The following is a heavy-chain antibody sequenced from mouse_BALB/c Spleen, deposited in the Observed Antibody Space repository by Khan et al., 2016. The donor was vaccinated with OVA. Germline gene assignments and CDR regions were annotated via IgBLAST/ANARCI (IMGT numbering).Heavy chain of an antibody. CDR1: GYSITSEYA. CDR2: INYSGNT. Sequence: EVQLQESGPGLVKPSQSLSLTCTVTGYSITSEYAWNWIRQFPGNKLEWMGYINYSGNTRFNPSLKSRTSITRDTSKNQFFLPLNSVTTEDTATYYGARKDYYDYDPFPYWGQGTLVTVSA. J-gene: IGHJ3*01. V-gene: IGHV3-2*02. CDR3: ARKDYYDYDPFPY. D-gene: IGHD2-4*01.